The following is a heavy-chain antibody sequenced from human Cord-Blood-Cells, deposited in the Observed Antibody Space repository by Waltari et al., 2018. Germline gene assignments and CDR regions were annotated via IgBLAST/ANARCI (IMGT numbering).Heavy chain of an antibody. V-gene: IGHV1-69*10. Sequence: QVQLVQSGAEVKKPGSSVKVSCKASGGTFSSYAISWVRQAPGQGLEWMGGIIPIRGIANNAQKFQGRGTITADKSTSTAYMELSSLRSEDTAVYYCAREQIAAAGKGNWFDPWGQGTLVTVSS. CDR2: IIPIRGIA. CDR3: AREQIAAAGKGNWFDP. J-gene: IGHJ5*02. CDR1: GGTFSSYA. D-gene: IGHD6-13*01.